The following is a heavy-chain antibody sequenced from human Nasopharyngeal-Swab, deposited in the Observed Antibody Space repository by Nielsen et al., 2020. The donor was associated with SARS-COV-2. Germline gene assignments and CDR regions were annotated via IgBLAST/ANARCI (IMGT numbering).Heavy chain of an antibody. CDR1: GLTFSPYT. J-gene: IGHJ3*02. Sequence: GGSLRLSCAASGLTFSPYTMNWVRHAPGEGLEWVSAISGSGGSTYYADSVKGRFTISRDNSKNTLYLQMNSLRAEDTAVYYCAKDQSRNFYYYDSSGKHAFDIWGQGTMVTVSS. CDR3: AKDQSRNFYYYDSSGKHAFDI. V-gene: IGHV3-23*01. CDR2: ISGSGGST. D-gene: IGHD3-22*01.